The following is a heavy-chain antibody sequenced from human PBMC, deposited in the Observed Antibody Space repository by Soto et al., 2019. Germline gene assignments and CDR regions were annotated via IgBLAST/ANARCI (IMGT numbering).Heavy chain of an antibody. J-gene: IGHJ3*02. CDR2: LSPSASGP. CDR3: ARRSNPADSLDI. Sequence: QVQLLQSGAEVKMPGASVRISCKSSIHTFITYYIHWVRQAPGQGLEWMGVLSPSASGPTYAQRFQGRVTMTADTPTNTVYMELNSLTSEDTAVYFCARRSNPADSLDIWGQGTTVTVSS. V-gene: IGHV1-46*01. CDR1: IHTFITYY.